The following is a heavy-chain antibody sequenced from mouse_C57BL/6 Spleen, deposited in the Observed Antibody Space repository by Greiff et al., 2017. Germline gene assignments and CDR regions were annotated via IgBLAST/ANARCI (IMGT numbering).Heavy chain of an antibody. J-gene: IGHJ3*01. D-gene: IGHD2-4*01. CDR1: GSTFTSYW. CDR3: ARSSVLGNDYDCFAY. Sequence: QVQLQQPGAELVMPGASVKLSCKASGSTFTSYWMPWVKPRPGQGLEWIGEIDPSDSYNNYNQKFKGKSTLTVYKSSSTAYMQLSCLTSEDSAVYYGARSSVLGNDYDCFAYWGQGTLVTVSA. CDR2: IDPSDSYN. V-gene: IGHV1-69*01.